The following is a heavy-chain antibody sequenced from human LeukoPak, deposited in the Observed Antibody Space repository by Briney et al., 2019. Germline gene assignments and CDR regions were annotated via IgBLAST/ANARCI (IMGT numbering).Heavy chain of an antibody. V-gene: IGHV1-2*02. CDR1: GYTFTGYY. CDR3: ARDYGSQYYYYMDV. Sequence: ASVKVSCKASGYTFTGYYMHWVRQAPGQGLEWMGWINPNSGGTNYAQKFQGRVTMTRDTSISTAYMELSRLRSDDTAVYYCARDYGSQYYYYMDVWGKGTTVTISS. D-gene: IGHD3-10*01. CDR2: INPNSGGT. J-gene: IGHJ6*03.